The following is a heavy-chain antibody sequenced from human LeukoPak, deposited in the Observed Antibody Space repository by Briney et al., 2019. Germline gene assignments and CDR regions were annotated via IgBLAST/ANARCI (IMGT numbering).Heavy chain of an antibody. D-gene: IGHD1-1*01. Sequence: PGGSLRLSCAASGFTFSSYAMSWVRQAPGKGLEWVSAISGSGGSTYYADSAKGRFTISRDNSKNTLYLQMNSLRAEDTAVFYCARRTLFYFDYWGQGTLVTVSS. CDR2: ISGSGGST. V-gene: IGHV3-23*01. CDR1: GFTFSSYA. J-gene: IGHJ4*02. CDR3: ARRTLFYFDY.